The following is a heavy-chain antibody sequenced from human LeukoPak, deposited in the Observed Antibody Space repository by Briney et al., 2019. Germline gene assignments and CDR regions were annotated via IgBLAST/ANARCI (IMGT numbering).Heavy chain of an antibody. D-gene: IGHD3-3*01. CDR2: TKQDGSEK. CDR1: GFTFSSYV. CDR3: ARSRGGGITVFGAPRPAFDP. V-gene: IGHV3-7*01. J-gene: IGHJ5*02. Sequence: GGSLRLSCETAGFTFSSYVMHWVRQAPGKGLEWVAQTKQDGSEKYYVDSVKGRFTTSRDKNSLFLQMNSLRAEDTAMYYCARSRGGGITVFGAPRPAFDPWGQGTLVTVSS.